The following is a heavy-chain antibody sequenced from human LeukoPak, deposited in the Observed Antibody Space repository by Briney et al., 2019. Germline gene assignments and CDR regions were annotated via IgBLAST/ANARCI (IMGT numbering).Heavy chain of an antibody. CDR2: ISYDGSNK. J-gene: IGHJ4*02. V-gene: IGHV3-30*04. CDR3: ARDLDY. CDR1: GFTLSSYA. Sequence: PGRSLRLSCAASGFTLSSYAMHWVRQAPGKGLEWVAVISYDGSNKYYADSVKGRFTISRDNSKNTLYLQMNSLGAEDTAVYYCARDLDYWGQGTLVTVSS.